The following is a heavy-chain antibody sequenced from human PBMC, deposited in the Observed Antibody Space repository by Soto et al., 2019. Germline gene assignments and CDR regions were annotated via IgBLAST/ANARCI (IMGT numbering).Heavy chain of an antibody. Sequence: GGSLRLSCAASGFTFSSYAMSWVRQAPGKGLEWVSAISGSGGSTYYADSVKGRFTISRDSSKNTLYLQMNSLRAEDTAVYYCANSHYYDSSGYYLLGYWGQGTLVTVSS. D-gene: IGHD3-22*01. J-gene: IGHJ4*02. CDR3: ANSHYYDSSGYYLLGY. CDR2: ISGSGGST. CDR1: GFTFSSYA. V-gene: IGHV3-23*01.